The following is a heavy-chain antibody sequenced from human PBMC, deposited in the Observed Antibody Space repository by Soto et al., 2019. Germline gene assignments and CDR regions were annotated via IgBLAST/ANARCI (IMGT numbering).Heavy chain of an antibody. Sequence: ETLSLTCTVSGGSISSFSWSWIRQPPGKELEWIGYIYYSGSTNYSPSLKSRVTISVDTSKNQFSLKLSSVTAADTAVYYCERLKSSSADKQVFDYWGQGTLVTVSS. J-gene: IGHJ4*02. CDR2: IYYSGST. CDR3: ERLKSSSADKQVFDY. V-gene: IGHV4-59*01. CDR1: GGSISSFS. D-gene: IGHD3-22*01.